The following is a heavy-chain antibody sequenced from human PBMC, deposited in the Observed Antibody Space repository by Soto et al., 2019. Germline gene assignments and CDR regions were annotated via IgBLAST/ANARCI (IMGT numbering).Heavy chain of an antibody. CDR3: AKDIVKYTYGACDY. V-gene: IGHV3-30*18. D-gene: IGHD5-18*01. CDR1: GFTFSSYG. CDR2: ISYDGSNN. Sequence: HPGGSLRLSCAASGFTFSSYGMYWVRQAPGKGLEWVAAISYDGSNNYHADSVKGRFTISRDNSKNTLYLQLNSLRTEDTAVYYCAKDIVKYTYGACDYWGQGVLVTVS. J-gene: IGHJ4*02.